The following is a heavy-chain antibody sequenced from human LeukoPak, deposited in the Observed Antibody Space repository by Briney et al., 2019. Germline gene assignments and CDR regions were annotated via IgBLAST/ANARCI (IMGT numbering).Heavy chain of an antibody. Sequence: ASVKVSCKVSGYTLTELSMHWVRQAPGKGLEWMGGFDPEDGETIYAQKFQGRVTMTEDTSTDTAYMELSSLRSEDTAVYYCARSRGYCSSTSCPTSFYIWGQGTMVTVSS. CDR1: GYTLTELS. J-gene: IGHJ3*02. V-gene: IGHV1-24*01. CDR2: FDPEDGET. D-gene: IGHD2-2*01. CDR3: ARSRGYCSSTSCPTSFYI.